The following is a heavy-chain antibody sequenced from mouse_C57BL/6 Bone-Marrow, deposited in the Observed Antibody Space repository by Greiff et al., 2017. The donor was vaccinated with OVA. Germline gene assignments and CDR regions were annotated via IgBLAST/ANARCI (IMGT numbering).Heavy chain of an antibody. V-gene: IGHV1-7*01. J-gene: IGHJ1*03. D-gene: IGHD1-1*01. CDR1: GYTFTSYW. CDR3: ARRPGYYGSSYPYWYFDV. CDR2: INPSSGYT. Sequence: QVQLKESGAELAKPGASVKLSCKASGYTFTSYWMHWVKQRPGQGLEWIGYINPSSGYTKYNQKFKDKATLTADKSSSTAYMQLSSLTYEDSAVYYCARRPGYYGSSYPYWYFDVWGTGTTVTVSS.